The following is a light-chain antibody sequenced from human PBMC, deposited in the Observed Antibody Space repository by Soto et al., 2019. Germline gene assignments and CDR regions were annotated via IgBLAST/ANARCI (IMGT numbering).Light chain of an antibody. CDR2: DAS. V-gene: IGKV1-5*01. J-gene: IGKJ1*01. CDR1: QSISRG. Sequence: DIQMTQSPPNLSASVGDRVTITCRASQSISRGLAWHQQKAGEAPKLLIYDASTLVSGVPSRFSGSGSGTEFTLTISSLQPDDFATYYCQQYNPGTFGQGTKVEIK. CDR3: QQYNPGT.